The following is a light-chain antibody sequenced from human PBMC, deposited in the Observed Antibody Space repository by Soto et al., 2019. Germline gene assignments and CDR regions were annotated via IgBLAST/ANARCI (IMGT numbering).Light chain of an antibody. CDR1: QSVSSN. CDR3: QQYNNWPS. J-gene: IGKJ4*01. Sequence: EIVMTQSPATLSVSPGERATLSCRASQSVSSNLAWYQQKPGQAPRLLIYGASTRATGIPARFSGSGSGTEFTLTIRSLQSEDFAVYDCQQYNNWPSFGGGTKVEIK. CDR2: GAS. V-gene: IGKV3-15*01.